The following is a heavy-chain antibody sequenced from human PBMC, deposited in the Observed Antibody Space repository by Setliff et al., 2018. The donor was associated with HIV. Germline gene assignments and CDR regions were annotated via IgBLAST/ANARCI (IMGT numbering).Heavy chain of an antibody. V-gene: IGHV3-11*04. J-gene: IGHJ2*01. D-gene: IGHD2-2*01. CDR1: GFTFSDYY. CDR2: ISSRGSTI. CDR3: ARLRVVVVPAASWYFDL. Sequence: LRLSCAASGFTFSDYYMSWIRQAPGKGLEFISYISSRGSTIYYADSVKGRFTISRDNAKNSLYLQMNSLRAEETAVYYCARLRVVVVPAASWYFDLLGRGTLVTVSS.